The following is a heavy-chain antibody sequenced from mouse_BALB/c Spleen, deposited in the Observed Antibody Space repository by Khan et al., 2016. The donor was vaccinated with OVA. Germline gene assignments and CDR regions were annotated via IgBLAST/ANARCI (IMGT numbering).Heavy chain of an antibody. V-gene: IGHV2-9*02. J-gene: IGHJ4*01. Sequence: VQLVESGPGLVAPSQSLSITCTVSGFSLTSYGVHWVRQPPGKGLEWLGVIWAGGSTNYNSALMSRLSLRKDNSKSQVFLKMNSLQTDDKAMYYCARGDGYYEDAMDYWGQGTSVTVSS. D-gene: IGHD2-3*01. CDR3: ARGDGYYEDAMDY. CDR2: IWAGGST. CDR1: GFSLTSYG.